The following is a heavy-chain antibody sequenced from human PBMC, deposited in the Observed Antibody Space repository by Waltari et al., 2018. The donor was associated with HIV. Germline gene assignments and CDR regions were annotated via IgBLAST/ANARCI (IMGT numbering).Heavy chain of an antibody. J-gene: IGHJ4*02. CDR1: GFTFSSYA. D-gene: IGHD3-3*01. V-gene: IGHV3-23*01. CDR3: AKDPDPYYDFWSGYFPGYFDY. Sequence: EVQLLESGGGLVQPGGSLRLSCVASGFTFSSYAMSWVRQARGKGVEWVSAISGSGGSTYYADSVKGRFTISRDNSKNTLYLQMNSLRAEDTAVFYCAKDPDPYYDFWSGYFPGYFDYWGQGTPVTVSS. CDR2: ISGSGGST.